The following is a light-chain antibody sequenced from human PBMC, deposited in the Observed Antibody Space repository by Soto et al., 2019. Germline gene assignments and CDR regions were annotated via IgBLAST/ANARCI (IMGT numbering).Light chain of an antibody. V-gene: IGKV1-9*01. CDR1: QGISSY. J-gene: IGKJ4*01. Sequence: IQLTQSPSSLSASVGDRVTITCRASQGISSYLAWYQQKPGKAPKLLIYAASNLQSGVPSRFSGSGSGTDFTLTISSLQPEDFATYYCQQLNSYLLTFGGGTKVEIK. CDR3: QQLNSYLLT. CDR2: AAS.